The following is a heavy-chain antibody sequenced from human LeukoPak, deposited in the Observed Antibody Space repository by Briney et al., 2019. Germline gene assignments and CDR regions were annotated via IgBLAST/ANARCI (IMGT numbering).Heavy chain of an antibody. CDR3: ARSPTLYNWFDP. V-gene: IGHV3-21*01. CDR1: GFTFSSYS. Sequence: GGSLRLSCAASGFTFSSYSMNWVRQAPGKGLEWVSSISSSSSYIYYADSVKGRFAISRDNAKNSLYLQMNSLRAEETAVYYCARSPTLYNWFDPWGQGTLVTVSS. CDR2: ISSSSSYI. J-gene: IGHJ5*02.